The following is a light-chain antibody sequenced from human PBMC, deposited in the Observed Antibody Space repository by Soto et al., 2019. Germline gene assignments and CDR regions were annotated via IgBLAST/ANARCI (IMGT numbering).Light chain of an antibody. CDR1: QGISAW. Sequence: DIQMTQSPSSVSASVGDRVTITCRASQGISAWLAWDQQKPGKATKLLIYAASSLQSGVPSRFSGSVFGTEFALPISSLQPEDFATYYCQQANSFPITFGQGTRLEIK. V-gene: IGKV1D-12*01. J-gene: IGKJ5*01. CDR2: AAS. CDR3: QQANSFPIT.